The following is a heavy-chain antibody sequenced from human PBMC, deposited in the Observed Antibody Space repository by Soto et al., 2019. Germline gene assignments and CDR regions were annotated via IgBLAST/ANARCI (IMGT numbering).Heavy chain of an antibody. CDR1: GFTFDDYA. V-gene: IGHV3-9*01. D-gene: IGHD6-19*01. CDR2: ISWNGRTT. CDR3: AKGGIAVAGTIDH. Sequence: DVQLVESGGGLVQPGRSLRLSCAASGFTFDDYAMHWVRQAPGKGLEWVSGISWNGRTTGYADSVKGRFTISRDNAKNSLYLQMNSLRAEDTALYYCAKGGIAVAGTIDHWGQGTLVTVSP. J-gene: IGHJ4*02.